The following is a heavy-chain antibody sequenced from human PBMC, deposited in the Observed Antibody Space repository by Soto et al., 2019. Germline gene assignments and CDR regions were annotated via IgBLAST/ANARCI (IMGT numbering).Heavy chain of an antibody. CDR2: ISWNSGSI. D-gene: IGHD5-12*01. J-gene: IGHJ4*02. CDR1: GFTFDDYA. Sequence: EVPLVESGGGLVQPGRSLRLSCAASGFTFDDYAMHWVRQAPGKGLEWVSGISWNSGSIGYADSVKGRFTISRDNAKNSLYLQMNSLRAEDTALYYCAKGGYSGYQAPNDYWGQGTLVTVSS. CDR3: AKGGYSGYQAPNDY. V-gene: IGHV3-9*01.